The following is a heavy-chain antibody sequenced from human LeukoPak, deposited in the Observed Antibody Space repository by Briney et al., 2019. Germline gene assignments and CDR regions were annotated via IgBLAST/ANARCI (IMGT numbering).Heavy chain of an antibody. CDR1: GFTFSSNG. CDR3: ARGPSGYHNT. V-gene: IGHV3-30*02. Sequence: GGSLRLSCVASGFTFSSNGMHWVRQAPGKGLEWVTFIQYDGSKKYYADSVKGRFTISRDNSKNTLYLQMNSLRAEDTAVYYCARGPSGYHNTGGQGTLVTVSS. D-gene: IGHD5-12*01. J-gene: IGHJ4*02. CDR2: IQYDGSKK.